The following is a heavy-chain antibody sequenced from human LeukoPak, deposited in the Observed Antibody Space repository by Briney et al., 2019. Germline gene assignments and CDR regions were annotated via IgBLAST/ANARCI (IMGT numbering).Heavy chain of an antibody. D-gene: IGHD6-13*01. J-gene: IGHJ4*02. CDR2: IWYDGSNK. CDR1: GFTFSSYV. V-gene: IGHV3-33*01. Sequence: PGRSLRLSCAASGFTFSSYVVHWVRQAPGKGLEWVAVIWYDGSNKYYADSVKGRFTISRDNSKNTLYLQMNSLRAEDTAVYYCARQLSSSWYYFDYWGQGTLVTVSS. CDR3: ARQLSSSWYYFDY.